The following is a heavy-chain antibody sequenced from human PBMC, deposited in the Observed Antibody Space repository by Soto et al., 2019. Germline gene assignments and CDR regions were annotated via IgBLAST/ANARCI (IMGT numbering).Heavy chain of an antibody. CDR3: ARDRRGSYSQDPLSP. D-gene: IGHD1-26*01. CDR1: GYTFTSYG. CDR2: ISAYNGNT. J-gene: IGHJ5*02. V-gene: IGHV1-18*01. Sequence: AASVKVSCKASGYTFTSYGISWVRQAPGQGLEWMGWISAYNGNTNYAQKLQGRVTMTTDTATSTAYMELRSLRSDDTAVGYWARDRRGSYSQDPLSPWGQGTLVTVS.